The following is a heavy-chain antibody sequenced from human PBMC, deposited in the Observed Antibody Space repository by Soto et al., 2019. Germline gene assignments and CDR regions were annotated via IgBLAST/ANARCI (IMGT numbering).Heavy chain of an antibody. CDR3: ARDTRNLLVAYCGGDCYS. CDR2: ISYDGSNK. V-gene: IGHV3-30-3*01. D-gene: IGHD2-21*02. J-gene: IGHJ4*02. Sequence: QVQLVESGGGVVQPGRSLRLSCAASGFTFSSYAMHWVRQAPGKGLEWVAVISYDGSNKYYADSVKGRFTISRDNSKNTLYLQMNSLRAEDTAVYYCARDTRNLLVAYCGGDCYSWGQGTLVTVSS. CDR1: GFTFSSYA.